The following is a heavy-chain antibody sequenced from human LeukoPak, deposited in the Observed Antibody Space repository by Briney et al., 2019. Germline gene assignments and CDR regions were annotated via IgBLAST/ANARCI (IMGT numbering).Heavy chain of an antibody. Sequence: PGGSLRLSRAASGFTFSSYSMNWVRQAPGKGLEWVSSISSSSSYIYYADSVKGRFTISRDNAKNSLYLQMNSLRAEDTAVYYCARDLYSSSSMDYWGQGTLVTVSS. CDR3: ARDLYSSSSMDY. V-gene: IGHV3-21*01. D-gene: IGHD6-6*01. J-gene: IGHJ4*02. CDR2: ISSSSSYI. CDR1: GFTFSSYS.